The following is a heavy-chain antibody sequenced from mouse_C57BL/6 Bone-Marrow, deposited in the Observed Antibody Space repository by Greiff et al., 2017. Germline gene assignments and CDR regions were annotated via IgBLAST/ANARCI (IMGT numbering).Heavy chain of an antibody. CDR2: ISNGGGST. CDR1: GFTFSDYY. J-gene: IGHJ3*01. V-gene: IGHV5-12*01. Sequence: DVMLVDSGGGLVQPGGSLKLSCAASGFTFSDYYMYWVRQTPEKRLEWVAYISNGGGSTYYPDTVKGRFTISRDNAKNTLYLQMSRLKSEDTAMYYCARQGRYSGAWFAYCAKGLWSLSLQ. D-gene: IGHD2-12*01. CDR3: ARQGRYSGAWFAY.